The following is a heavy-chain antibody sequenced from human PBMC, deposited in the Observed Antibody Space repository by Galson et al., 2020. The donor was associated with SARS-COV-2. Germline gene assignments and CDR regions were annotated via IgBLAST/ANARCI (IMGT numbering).Heavy chain of an antibody. V-gene: IGHV4-31*02. D-gene: IGHD3-3*01. CDR2: IYYSGST. CDR1: GGSISSGGYY. CDR3: ARGGTIFGVGIGYFDY. Sequence: PSETLSLTCTVSGGSISSGGYYWSWIRQHPGKGLEWIGYIYYSGSTYYNPSLKSRVTISVDTSKNQFSLKLSSVTAADTAVYYCARGGTIFGVGIGYFDYWGQGTLVTVSS. J-gene: IGHJ4*02.